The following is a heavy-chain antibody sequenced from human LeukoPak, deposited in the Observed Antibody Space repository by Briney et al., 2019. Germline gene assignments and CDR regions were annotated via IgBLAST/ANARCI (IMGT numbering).Heavy chain of an antibody. V-gene: IGHV3-23*01. D-gene: IGHD6-13*01. CDR2: TSVSGSNT. CDR1: GFTFGTYV. CDR3: AKENLLPAGGTLGS. J-gene: IGHJ5*02. Sequence: GGSLRLSCAASGFTFGTYVMVWVRRAPEKGLEWVSSTSVSGSNTFYTDSVKGRFTISRGNSKNTLDLQMDSLRAEDTAIYYCAKENLLPAGGTLGSWGQGTLVTVSS.